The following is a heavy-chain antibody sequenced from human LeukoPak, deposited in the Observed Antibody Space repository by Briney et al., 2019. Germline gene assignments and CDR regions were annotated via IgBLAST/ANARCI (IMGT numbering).Heavy chain of an antibody. CDR2: ISAYNGNT. CDR1: GHTFTSYG. D-gene: IGHD2-21*01. V-gene: IGHV1-18*01. Sequence: GASVKVSCKASGHTFTSYGISWVRQAPGQGLEWMGWISAYNGNTNYAQNLQGRVTMTTDTSASTVYMELRSLRSDDTAVYYCARVAYCGGDCYTTYFDYWGQGTLVTVSS. CDR3: ARVAYCGGDCYTTYFDY. J-gene: IGHJ4*02.